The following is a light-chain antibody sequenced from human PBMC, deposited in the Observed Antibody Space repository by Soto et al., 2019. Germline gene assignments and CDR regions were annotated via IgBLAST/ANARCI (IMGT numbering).Light chain of an antibody. CDR1: QGINSY. CDR3: QQYYSYPYT. Sequence: AIRMTQSPSSFSASAGDRVTITCRASQGINSYLAWYQQKPGKAPKLLISVASTLQSGVPSRFSGSGSGTDFTLTISSLQSEYFATYYCQQYYSYPYTFGQGTKLEIK. V-gene: IGKV1-8*01. CDR2: VAS. J-gene: IGKJ2*01.